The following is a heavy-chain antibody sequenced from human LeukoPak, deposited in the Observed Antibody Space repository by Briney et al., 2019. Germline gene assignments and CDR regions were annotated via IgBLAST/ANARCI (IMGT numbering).Heavy chain of an antibody. CDR1: GGSISSSSYY. Sequence: PSETLSLTCTVSGGSISSSSYYWGWIRQPPGKGLEWIGSIYYSGSTYYNPSLKSRVTISVDTSKNQFSLKLSSVTAADTAVYYCVYPELTAGYWGQGTLVTVSS. CDR3: VYPELTAGY. D-gene: IGHD5-18*01. V-gene: IGHV4-39*07. CDR2: IYYSGST. J-gene: IGHJ4*02.